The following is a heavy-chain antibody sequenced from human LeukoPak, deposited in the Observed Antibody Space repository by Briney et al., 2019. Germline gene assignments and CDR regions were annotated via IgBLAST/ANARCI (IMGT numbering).Heavy chain of an antibody. CDR2: IYYSGST. CDR3: ARAYQALRSFDY. CDR1: GGSISSGGYY. Sequence: SETLSVTCTVSGGSISSGGYYWSWIRRHPGKGLEWIGYIYYSGSTYYNPSLKSRVTISVDTSKNQFSLKLSSVTAADTAVYYCARAYQALRSFDYWGQGTLVTVSS. V-gene: IGHV4-31*03. D-gene: IGHD2-2*01. J-gene: IGHJ4*02.